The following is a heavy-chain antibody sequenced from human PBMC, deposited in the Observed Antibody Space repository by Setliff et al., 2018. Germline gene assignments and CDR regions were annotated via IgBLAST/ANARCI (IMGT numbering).Heavy chain of an antibody. V-gene: IGHV4-61*09. D-gene: IGHD3-10*01. CDR1: GSAISSGHY. CDR3: ARESATIGEFPLYYFDK. J-gene: IGHJ4*02. CDR2: FHTGGAT. Sequence: LSLTCAVSGSAISSGHYWSWIRQSAGRGLEWIGHFHTGGATDYNLSLKSRVTISLDSSKNQFSLRLSSVTAADAAVYFCARESATIGEFPLYYFDKWGQGIPVTVS.